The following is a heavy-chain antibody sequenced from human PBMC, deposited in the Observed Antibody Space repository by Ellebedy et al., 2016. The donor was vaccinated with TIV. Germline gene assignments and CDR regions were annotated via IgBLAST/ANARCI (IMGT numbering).Heavy chain of an antibody. Sequence: MPSETLSLTCGVSGGSIRGSGSYWGWIRQPPGKGLEWIGSLLHTGSPYYKPSLESRVTMSIDSSKNQFSLELRSVTAADTAVYYCARLEPAYYYAMDLWGQGTTVIVSS. CDR1: GGSIRGSGSY. J-gene: IGHJ6*02. V-gene: IGHV4-39*01. CDR3: ARLEPAYYYAMDL. D-gene: IGHD1-26*01. CDR2: LLHTGSP.